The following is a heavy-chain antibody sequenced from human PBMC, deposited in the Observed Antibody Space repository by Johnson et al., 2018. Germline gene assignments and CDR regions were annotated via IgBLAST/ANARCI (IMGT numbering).Heavy chain of an antibody. D-gene: IGHD1-1*01. CDR1: GFTFSSYG. V-gene: IGHV3-30*18. J-gene: IGHJ6*02. CDR3: AKIGPAFTTLYYYGMSV. Sequence: QVQLVESGGGVVQPGRSLRLSCAASGFTFSSYGMHWVRQAPGKGLEWVAVISYDGSNKYYADSVKGRFTISRDKSKNTLYLQMNSLGAGDTAVYYCAKIGPAFTTLYYYGMSVWGPGTTVTVSS. CDR2: ISYDGSNK.